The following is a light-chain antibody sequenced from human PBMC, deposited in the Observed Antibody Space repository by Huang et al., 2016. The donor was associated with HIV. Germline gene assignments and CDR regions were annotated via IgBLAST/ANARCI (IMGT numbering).Light chain of an antibody. CDR3: QQSFATPYT. V-gene: IGKV1-39*01. CDR2: ATY. CDR1: QSIRTY. J-gene: IGKJ2*01. Sequence: DIQVTQSPSSLSASVGDRVTITCRASQSIRTYLNWYQQRPGAAPNLLIFATYSLQSGAPSRFSGNGSGRDFTLTITNLQPEDFATYYCQQSFATPYTFGQGTTLEIK.